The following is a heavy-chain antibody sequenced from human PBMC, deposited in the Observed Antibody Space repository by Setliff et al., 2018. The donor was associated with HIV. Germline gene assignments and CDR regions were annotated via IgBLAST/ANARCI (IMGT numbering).Heavy chain of an antibody. CDR2: IGSSNHGI. Sequence: GGSLRLSCAASGFNFKTYGMTWVRQAPGKGLDWVAHIGSSNHGIHYTASVQGRFTISRDNAKNSRDLQMNSLRAEDTAIYYCARKLRPGHGVDVWGQGTTVTVSS. D-gene: IGHD3-10*01. J-gene: IGHJ6*02. CDR3: ARKLRPGHGVDV. V-gene: IGHV3-48*04. CDR1: GFNFKTYG.